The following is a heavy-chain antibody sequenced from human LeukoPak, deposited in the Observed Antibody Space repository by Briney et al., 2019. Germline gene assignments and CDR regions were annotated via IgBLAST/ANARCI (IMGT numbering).Heavy chain of an antibody. J-gene: IGHJ5*02. Sequence: GGSLRLSCAASGFTFSSHWMHWVRQAPGKGLVWVSRVSGDGSATIYADSVKGRFSISRDNAENMVYLQMNSLTVEDTAVYYCTRRVSATRWFDPWGQGTLVTVSS. V-gene: IGHV3-74*01. D-gene: IGHD2-15*01. CDR2: VSGDGSAT. CDR1: GFTFSSHW. CDR3: TRRVSATRWFDP.